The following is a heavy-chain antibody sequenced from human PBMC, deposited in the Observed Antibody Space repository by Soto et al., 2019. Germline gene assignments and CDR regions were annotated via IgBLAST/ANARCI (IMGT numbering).Heavy chain of an antibody. D-gene: IGHD3-22*01. CDR3: AKDPYYDSPGYSDY. V-gene: IGHV3-23*01. J-gene: IGHJ4*02. CDR2: ISGSGGST. CDR1: GFTFSSYA. Sequence: PGGSLRLSCAASGFTFSSYAMSWVRQAPGKGLEWVSAISGSGGSTYYADSVKGRLTISRDNSKNTLYLQMNSLRAEDTAVYYCAKDPYYDSPGYSDYWGQGTLVTVSS.